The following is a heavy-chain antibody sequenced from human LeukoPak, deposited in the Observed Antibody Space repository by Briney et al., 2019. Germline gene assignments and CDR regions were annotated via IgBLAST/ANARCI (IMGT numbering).Heavy chain of an antibody. V-gene: IGHV3-23*01. CDR3: AKGRLRYFDWFAY. D-gene: IGHD3-9*01. CDR2: ISGSGGST. J-gene: IGHJ4*02. Sequence: PGGSLRLXCAASGFTFSSYAMSWVRQAPGKGLEWVSAISGSGGSTYYADSVKGRFTISRDNSKNTLYLQMNSLRAEDTAVYYCAKGRLRYFDWFAYWGQGTLVTVSS. CDR1: GFTFSSYA.